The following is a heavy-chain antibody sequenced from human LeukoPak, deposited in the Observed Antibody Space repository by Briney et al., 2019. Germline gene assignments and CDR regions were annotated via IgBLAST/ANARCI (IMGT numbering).Heavy chain of an antibody. Sequence: QTGGSLRLSCAASGFTFSSYAMSWVRQAPGKGLEWVSSISASGGSTYYADSVKGRFSISRDNSKNTVYLQMNSLRAEDTAVYYCVLSTLADAFDIWGQGTMVTVSS. V-gene: IGHV3-23*01. J-gene: IGHJ3*02. CDR2: ISASGGST. CDR3: VLSTLADAFDI. CDR1: GFTFSSYA. D-gene: IGHD2-15*01.